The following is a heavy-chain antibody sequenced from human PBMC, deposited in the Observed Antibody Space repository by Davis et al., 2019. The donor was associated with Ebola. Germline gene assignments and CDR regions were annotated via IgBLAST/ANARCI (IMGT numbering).Heavy chain of an antibody. J-gene: IGHJ4*02. CDR2: ISSNGGST. CDR3: VKGIVGTAKVY. CDR1: GFTFYRYE. Sequence: GESLKISCAASGFTFYRYEMNWVRQAPGKGLEYVSAISSNGGSTYYADSVKGRFTISRDNSKNTLYLQMSSLRAEDTAVYYCVKGIVGTAKVYWGQGTLVTVSS. D-gene: IGHD1-26*01. V-gene: IGHV3-64D*08.